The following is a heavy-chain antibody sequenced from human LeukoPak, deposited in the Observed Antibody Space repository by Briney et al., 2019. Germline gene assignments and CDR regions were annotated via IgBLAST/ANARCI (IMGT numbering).Heavy chain of an antibody. Sequence: ASVKVSCKASGGTFSSYAISWVRQAPGQGLEWMGGIIPIFGTANYAQKFQGRVTITADESTSTAYMELSSLRSEDTAVYYCARDNAAAAGTVWFDPWGREPWSPSPQ. CDR2: IIPIFGTA. CDR1: GGTFSSYA. CDR3: ARDNAAAAGTVWFDP. J-gene: IGHJ5*02. D-gene: IGHD6-13*01. V-gene: IGHV1-69*13.